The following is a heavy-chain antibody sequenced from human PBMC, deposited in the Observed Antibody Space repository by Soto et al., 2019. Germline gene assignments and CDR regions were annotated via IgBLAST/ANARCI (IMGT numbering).Heavy chain of an antibody. CDR3: ARGPFGRYFDWLGLDV. CDR1: GYTFTSYG. V-gene: IGHV1-18*01. CDR2: ISAYNGNT. D-gene: IGHD3-9*01. J-gene: IGHJ6*02. Sequence: QVQLVQSGAEVKKPGASVKVSCKASGYTFTSYGISWVRQAPGQGLEWMGWISAYNGNTNYAQKLQGRVTMTTDTXTXXAYMELRSLRSDDTAVYYCARGPFGRYFDWLGLDVWGQGTTVTVSS.